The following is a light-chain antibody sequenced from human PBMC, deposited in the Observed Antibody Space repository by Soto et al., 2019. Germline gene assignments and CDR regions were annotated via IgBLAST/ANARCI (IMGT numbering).Light chain of an antibody. CDR1: SSDVGAYNY. CDR2: EVS. J-gene: IGLJ1*01. CDR3: SSYTSSSTLDV. Sequence: QSVLTQPACVSGSPGQSITISCTGTSSDVGAYNYVSWYQQHPGKAPKLMIYEVSNRPSGVSNRFSGSKSGNTASLTISGLHAEDEADYYCSSYTSSSTLDVFGTGTKVTVL. V-gene: IGLV2-14*01.